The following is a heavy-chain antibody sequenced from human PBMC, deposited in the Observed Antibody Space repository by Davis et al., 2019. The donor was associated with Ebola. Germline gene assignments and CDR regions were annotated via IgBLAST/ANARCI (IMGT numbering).Heavy chain of an antibody. D-gene: IGHD3-10*01. CDR3: ARAYGSGSYSYMDV. CDR2: INWNGGST. Sequence: GESLKISCEASGFTFEDYVMTWVRQGPGKRLEWVSRINWNGGSTGYGDSVKGRFTISRDNAKSSLYLQMNSLRAEDTALYYCARAYGSGSYSYMDVWGKGTTVTVSS. CDR1: GFTFEDYV. V-gene: IGHV3-20*04. J-gene: IGHJ6*03.